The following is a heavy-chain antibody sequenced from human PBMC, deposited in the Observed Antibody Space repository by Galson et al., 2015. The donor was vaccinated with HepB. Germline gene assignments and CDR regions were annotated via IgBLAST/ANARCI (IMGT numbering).Heavy chain of an antibody. J-gene: IGHJ4*02. CDR3: AKDGGEFLDFWSGYLNY. Sequence: SLRLSCAASGFTFSNYAMSWVRQAPGKGLEWVSGISGSGSTTYYADSVKGRFTISRDNSKSTLYLQMNSLRAEDTAVYYCAKDGGEFLDFWSGYLNYWGQGTLVTVSS. D-gene: IGHD3-3*01. V-gene: IGHV3-23*01. CDR2: ISGSGSTT. CDR1: GFTFSNYA.